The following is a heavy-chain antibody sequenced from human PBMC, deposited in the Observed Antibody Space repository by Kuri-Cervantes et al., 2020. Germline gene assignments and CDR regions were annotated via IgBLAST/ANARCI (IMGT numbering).Heavy chain of an antibody. V-gene: IGHV3-33*01. CDR3: ARDQAAYCGDDCYPI. Sequence: GGSLRLSCAASGFTFSSYGMHWVRQAPGKGLEWVAVIWYDGSNKYYADSVKGRFTVSRDTSKNTPYLQMNSLRAGDTAVYYCARDQAAYCGDDCYPIWGQGTLVTVSS. CDR1: GFTFSSYG. J-gene: IGHJ1*01. CDR2: IWYDGSNK. D-gene: IGHD2-21*02.